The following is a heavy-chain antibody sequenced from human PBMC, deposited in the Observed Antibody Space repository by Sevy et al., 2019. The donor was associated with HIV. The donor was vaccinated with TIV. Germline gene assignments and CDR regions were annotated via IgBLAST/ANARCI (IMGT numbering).Heavy chain of an antibody. CDR3: TTGSAIVVVPAAIGPYNWFDP. CDR1: GFTFSNAW. V-gene: IGHV3-15*01. Sequence: GGSLRLSCAASGFTFSNAWMSWVRQAPGKGLEWVGRIKSKTDGGTTDYAAPVKGRFTISRDDSTNTLYLQMNSLKTEDTAVYYWTTGSAIVVVPAAIGPYNWFDPWGQGTLVTVSS. D-gene: IGHD2-2*01. J-gene: IGHJ5*02. CDR2: IKSKTDGGTT.